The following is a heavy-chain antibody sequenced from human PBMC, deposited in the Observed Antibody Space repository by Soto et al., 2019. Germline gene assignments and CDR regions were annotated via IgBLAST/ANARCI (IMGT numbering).Heavy chain of an antibody. Sequence: QVQLVQSGGEVVQPGASVKVSCKASGYFFTSYGISWVRQAPGQGLEWMGWISPYNGKTKYAQNFQGRVTMTTDTSTYTAFMEVRSLRSDEPAVYYCARDFGSDLSAPGAVFDYWGQGPLVTVSS. CDR2: ISPYNGKT. CDR3: ARDFGSDLSAPGAVFDY. D-gene: IGHD3-3*01. V-gene: IGHV1-18*04. CDR1: GYFFTSYG. J-gene: IGHJ4*02.